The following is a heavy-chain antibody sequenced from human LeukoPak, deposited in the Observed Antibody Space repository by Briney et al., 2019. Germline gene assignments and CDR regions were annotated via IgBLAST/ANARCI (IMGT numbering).Heavy chain of an antibody. D-gene: IGHD3-10*01. J-gene: IGHJ4*02. V-gene: IGHV5-51*01. CDR2: VYPGDSDT. CDR1: GYSFPSYW. Sequence: GGSLKISCQGSGYSFPSYWIGWVRQMPGKGLEWMGVVYPGDSDTKYSPSFQGQVTISADKSISTAYLQWSSLKASDTAMYYCARHFRGEFDYWGQGTLVTVSS. CDR3: ARHFRGEFDY.